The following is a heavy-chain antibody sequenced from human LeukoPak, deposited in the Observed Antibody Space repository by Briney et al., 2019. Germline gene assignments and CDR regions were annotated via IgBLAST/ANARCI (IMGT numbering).Heavy chain of an antibody. CDR3: ARENSGSYFDY. J-gene: IGHJ4*02. Sequence: ETLSLTCAVYGGSFSGYYWSWIRQPPGKGLEWVSVIYSGGSTYYADSVKGRFTISRDNSKNTLYLQMNSLRAEDTAVYYCARENSGSYFDYWGQGTLVTVSS. CDR2: IYSGGST. CDR1: GGSFSGYY. V-gene: IGHV3-66*01. D-gene: IGHD1-26*01.